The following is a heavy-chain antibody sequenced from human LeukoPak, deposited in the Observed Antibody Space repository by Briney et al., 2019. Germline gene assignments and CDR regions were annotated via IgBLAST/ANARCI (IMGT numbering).Heavy chain of an antibody. D-gene: IGHD4-11*01. CDR1: GGSISSYY. CDR3: ARERITSVTTSHFDY. V-gene: IGHV4-4*07. CDR2: IYTSGST. J-gene: IGHJ4*02. Sequence: PSETLSLTCTVSGGSISSYYWSWIRQPAGKGLEWIGRIYTSGSTNYNPSLKSRFTMSVDTSKNQFSLKLSSVTAADTAVYYCARERITSVTTSHFDYWGQGTLVTVSS.